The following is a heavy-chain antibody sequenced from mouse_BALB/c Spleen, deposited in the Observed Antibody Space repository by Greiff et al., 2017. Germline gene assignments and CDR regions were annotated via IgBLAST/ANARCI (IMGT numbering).Heavy chain of an antibody. CDR2: IYPGSGST. CDR3: TRGLPCDY. J-gene: IGHJ2*01. CDR1: GYTFTSYW. V-gene: IGHV1S22*01. Sequence: LQQPGSELVRPGASVKLSCKASGYTFTSYWMHWVKQRHGQGLEWIGNIYPGSGSTNYDEKFKSKGTLTVDTSSSTAYMHLSSLTSEDSAVYYCTRGLPCDYWGQGTTLTVSS.